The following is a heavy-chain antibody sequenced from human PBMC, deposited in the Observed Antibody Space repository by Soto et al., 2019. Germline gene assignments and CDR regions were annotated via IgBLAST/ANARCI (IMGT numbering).Heavy chain of an antibody. CDR1: GDSVSSNSAA. CDR3: ARGSNNCHHYGLDF. CDR2: TYYRSTWYN. D-gene: IGHD1-20*01. J-gene: IGHJ6*02. Sequence: SQTLSLTCVISGDSVSSNSAAWNWIRQSPSRGLEWLGRTYYRSTWYNDYAVSVKSRITINPDTSKNQFSLQLNSVTPEDTAVYYCARGSNNCHHYGLDFCGQGSSVPVSS. V-gene: IGHV6-1*01.